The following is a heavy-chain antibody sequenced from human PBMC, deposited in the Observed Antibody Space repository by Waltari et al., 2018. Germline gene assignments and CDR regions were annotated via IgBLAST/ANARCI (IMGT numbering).Heavy chain of an antibody. CDR2: IYHSGST. V-gene: IGHV4-38-2*01. CDR1: GYSISSGYY. J-gene: IGHJ2*01. Sequence: QVQLQESGPGLVKPSETLSLTCAVSGYSISSGYYWGWIRQPPGKGLEWIGSIYHSGSTYYNPSLKSRVTISVATSKNQCSLKLSSVTAADTAVYYCARHETGGAAAVYWYFDLWGRGTLVTVSS. CDR3: ARHETGGAAAVYWYFDL. D-gene: IGHD6-13*01.